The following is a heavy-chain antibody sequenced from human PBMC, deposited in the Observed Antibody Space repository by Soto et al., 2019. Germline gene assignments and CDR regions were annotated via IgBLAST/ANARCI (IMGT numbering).Heavy chain of an antibody. J-gene: IGHJ5*02. Sequence: ASVKVSCKASGYTFTGYYMHWVRQAPGQGLEWMGWINPNSGGTNYAQKFQGWVTMTRDTSISTAYMELSRLRSDDTAVYYGARGINTTTVTTTHYNWFDPWGQGTLVTVSS. CDR3: ARGINTTTVTTTHYNWFDP. CDR2: INPNSGGT. D-gene: IGHD4-4*01. V-gene: IGHV1-2*04. CDR1: GYTFTGYY.